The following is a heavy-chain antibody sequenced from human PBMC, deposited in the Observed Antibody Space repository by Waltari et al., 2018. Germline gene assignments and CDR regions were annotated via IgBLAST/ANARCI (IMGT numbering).Heavy chain of an antibody. V-gene: IGHV1-2*02. CDR3: ARAGPYSSGLDAFDI. CDR1: GYTFTGYY. Sequence: VQLVQSGAEVKKPGASVKVSCKASGYTFTGYYMHWVRQAPGQGLEWMGWINPNSGGTNYEQKFQGRVTMTRETSISTAYMELSRLRSDDTAVYYCARAGPYSSGLDAFDIWGQGTMVTVSS. J-gene: IGHJ3*02. D-gene: IGHD6-19*01. CDR2: INPNSGGT.